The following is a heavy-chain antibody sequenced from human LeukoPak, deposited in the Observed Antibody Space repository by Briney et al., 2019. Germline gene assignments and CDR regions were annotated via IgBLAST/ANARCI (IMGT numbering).Heavy chain of an antibody. Sequence: GGSLRLSCAASGFTFSSYSMNWVRQAPGKGLEWVSSISSSSSYIYYADSVKGRFTISRDNAKNSLYLQMNSLRAEDTAVYYCARHGSIADAFDIWGQGTMVTVSS. D-gene: IGHD6-6*01. CDR2: ISSSSSYI. V-gene: IGHV3-21*01. J-gene: IGHJ3*02. CDR3: ARHGSIADAFDI. CDR1: GFTFSSYS.